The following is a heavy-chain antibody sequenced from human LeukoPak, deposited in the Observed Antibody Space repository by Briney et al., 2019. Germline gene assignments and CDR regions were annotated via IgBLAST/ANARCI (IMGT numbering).Heavy chain of an antibody. V-gene: IGHV3-53*01. CDR2: IYSDGST. J-gene: IGHJ4*02. D-gene: IGHD3-22*01. CDR3: AKEVVVVITTPTEAGFDY. Sequence: GGSLRLSCAASGFTVSSNYMTWVRQAPGEGLEWLSVIYSDGSTYYADSVKGRFTISRDNSKNTLYLQMNSLRAEDTAVYYCAKEVVVVITTPTEAGFDYWGQGTLVTVSS. CDR1: GFTVSSNY.